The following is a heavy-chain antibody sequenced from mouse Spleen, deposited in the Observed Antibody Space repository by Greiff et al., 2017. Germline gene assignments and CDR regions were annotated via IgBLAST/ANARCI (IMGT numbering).Heavy chain of an antibody. V-gene: IGHV1-42*01. D-gene: IGHD3-3*01. Sequence: VQLQQSGPELVKPGASVKISCKASGYSFSAYYMNWVKQSPEKSLEWIGEINPNTGDTTYNQKFKARATLTVDKSSSTAYMQLRSLTSEDSAVYYCARRLGGYWGQGTTLTVSS. CDR3: ARRLGGY. CDR1: GYSFSAYY. J-gene: IGHJ2*01. CDR2: INPNTGDT.